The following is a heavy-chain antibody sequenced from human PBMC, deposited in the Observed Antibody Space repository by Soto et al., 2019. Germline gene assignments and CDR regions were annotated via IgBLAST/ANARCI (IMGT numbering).Heavy chain of an antibody. CDR1: GGSISSYY. J-gene: IGHJ5*02. D-gene: IGHD4-17*01. Sequence: QVQLQESGPGLVKPSETLSLTCTVSGGSISSYYWSWIRQPAGKGLEWIGRIYTSGSTNYNPSLKSRVTMSVDTSMNQFSLKLSSVTAADTAVYYCARATRHGDYGDLNWFDPWGQGTLVTVSS. V-gene: IGHV4-4*07. CDR2: IYTSGST. CDR3: ARATRHGDYGDLNWFDP.